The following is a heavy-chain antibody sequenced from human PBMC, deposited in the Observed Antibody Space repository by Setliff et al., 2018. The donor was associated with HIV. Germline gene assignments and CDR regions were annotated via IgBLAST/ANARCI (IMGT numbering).Heavy chain of an antibody. D-gene: IGHD6-19*01. Sequence: ASVKVSCKASGYTFTNSDINWVRQATGQGLEWMGWMNPKSGNTGYAQRFQGRVTMTRDTSGSTAYMELRSLRSDDTAVYYCARATRTGWYSLFEYWGQGTLVTVSS. CDR3: ARATRTGWYSLFEY. CDR1: GYTFTNSD. V-gene: IGHV1-8*02. J-gene: IGHJ4*02. CDR2: MNPKSGNT.